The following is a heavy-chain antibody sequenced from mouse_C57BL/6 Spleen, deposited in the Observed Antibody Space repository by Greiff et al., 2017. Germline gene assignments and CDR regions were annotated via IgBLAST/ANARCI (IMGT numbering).Heavy chain of an antibody. CDR2: IYPGDGDT. V-gene: IGHV1-82*01. CDR1: GYAFSSSW. Sequence: VQLQESGPELVKPGASVKISCKASGYAFSSSWMNWVKQRPGKGLEWIGRIYPGDGDTNYNGKFKGKATLTADKSSSTAYMQLSSLTSEDSAVYFCARKWTRNYFDYWGQGTTLTVSS. CDR3: ARKWTRNYFDY. J-gene: IGHJ2*01. D-gene: IGHD1-3*01.